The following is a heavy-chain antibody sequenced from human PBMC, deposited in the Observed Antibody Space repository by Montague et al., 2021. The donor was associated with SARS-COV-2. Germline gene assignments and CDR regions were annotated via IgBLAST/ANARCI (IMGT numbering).Heavy chain of an antibody. D-gene: IGHD2-8*01. Sequence: PALVKPTQTLTLTCSFSGFSLSTSAVGVGWIRQPPGKALEWLAVIYWNDDKYYDPSLNSRLTITKDTSKNQVVLTMTNMDPVDTATYYCAQRIQNLNGFQKGGQGTLVTVSS. CDR3: AQRIQNLNGFQK. CDR2: IYWNDDK. V-gene: IGHV2-5*01. CDR1: GFSLSTSAVG. J-gene: IGHJ1*01.